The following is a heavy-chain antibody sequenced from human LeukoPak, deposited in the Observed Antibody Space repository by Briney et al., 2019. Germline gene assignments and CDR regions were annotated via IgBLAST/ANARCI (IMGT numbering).Heavy chain of an antibody. D-gene: IGHD2-15*01. Sequence: PGGSLRLSCAASGFTFDDYAMHWVRQAPGKGLEWVSGISWNSGSIGYADSVKGRFTISRDNAKNSLYLQMNSLRAEDTAVYYCARDMLGYFDSWGQGTLVTVSS. CDR2: ISWNSGSI. J-gene: IGHJ4*02. V-gene: IGHV3-9*01. CDR1: GFTFDDYA. CDR3: ARDMLGYFDS.